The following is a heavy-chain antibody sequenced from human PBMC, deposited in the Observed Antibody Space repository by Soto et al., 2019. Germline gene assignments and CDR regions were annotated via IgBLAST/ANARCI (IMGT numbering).Heavy chain of an antibody. Sequence: ASVKVSCKASGYTFTSYGISWVRQTPGQGLEWMGWISAYNGNTNYAQKLQGRVTMTTDTSTSTAYMELRSLRFGDTAVYYCAFDYGDYRFFDYWGQGTLVTV. V-gene: IGHV1-18*04. CDR1: GYTFTSYG. J-gene: IGHJ4*02. D-gene: IGHD4-17*01. CDR3: AFDYGDYRFFDY. CDR2: ISAYNGNT.